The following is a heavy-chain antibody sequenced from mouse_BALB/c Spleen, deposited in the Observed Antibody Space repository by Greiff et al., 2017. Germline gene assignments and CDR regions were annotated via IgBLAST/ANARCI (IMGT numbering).Heavy chain of an antibody. Sequence: DVMLVESGGGLVQPGGSRKLSCAASGFTFSSFGMHWVRQAPEKGLEWVAYISSGSSTIYYADTVKGRFTISRDNPKNTLFLQMTSLRSEDTAMYYCARGGYSLAYWGQGTLVTVSA. CDR2: ISSGSSTI. J-gene: IGHJ3*01. CDR1: GFTFSSFG. V-gene: IGHV5-17*02. D-gene: IGHD1-1*01. CDR3: ARGGYSLAY.